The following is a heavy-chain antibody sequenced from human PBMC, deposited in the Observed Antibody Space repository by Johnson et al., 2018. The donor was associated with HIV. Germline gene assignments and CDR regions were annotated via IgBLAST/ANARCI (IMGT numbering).Heavy chain of an antibody. CDR3: TTDQSHYDFWSGYSKDTFYI. Sequence: VQLVESGGGLVQPGGSLKLSCAASGFTFSGSAMHWVRQASGKGLEWVGRIRSKANSYATAYAASVKGRFTISRDDSKNTAYLQMNSLKTEDTAVYYCTTDQSHYDFWSGYSKDTFYIWGQGTMVTVSS. CDR1: GFTFSGSA. D-gene: IGHD3-3*01. J-gene: IGHJ3*02. V-gene: IGHV3-73*01. CDR2: IRSKANSYAT.